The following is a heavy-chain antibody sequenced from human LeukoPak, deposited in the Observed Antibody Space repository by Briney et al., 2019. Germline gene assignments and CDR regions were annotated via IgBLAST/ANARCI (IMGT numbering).Heavy chain of an antibody. CDR3: PRGRCGYGPFDAFDI. CDR1: GYTFSSYA. J-gene: IGHJ3*02. D-gene: IGHD3-22*01. Sequence: QPGGSLRLSCTASGYTFSSYATTWVRQAPGEGLEWVSAISGSGANTYYADSVKGRSAASRDNSKDTLYLQMRSLRAEDTAVYYYPRGRCGYGPFDAFDIWGHGTWVTVSS. CDR2: ISGSGANT. V-gene: IGHV3-23*01.